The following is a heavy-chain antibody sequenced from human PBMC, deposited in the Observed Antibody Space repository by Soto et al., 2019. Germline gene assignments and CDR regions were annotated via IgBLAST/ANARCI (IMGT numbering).Heavy chain of an antibody. CDR2: IYWDDDK. Sequence: QITLTESGPTLVKPTQTLTLTCTFSGFSFSTSAVGVGWIRQPPGKALEWLALIYWDDDKRYSPFLKSRLTITKDPPTNQVVLTMTNMDPVDTGTYYGAHLSWAASGTRYYFDYWGREPWSPSPQ. D-gene: IGHD6-13*01. CDR3: AHLSWAASGTRYYFDY. J-gene: IGHJ4*02. V-gene: IGHV2-5*02. CDR1: GFSFSTSAVG.